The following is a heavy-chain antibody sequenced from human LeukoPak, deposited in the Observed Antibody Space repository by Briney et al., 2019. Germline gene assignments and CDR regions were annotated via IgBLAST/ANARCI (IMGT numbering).Heavy chain of an antibody. V-gene: IGHV3-13*01. CDR2: IGTASDT. Sequence: GGSLRLSCAASGFTFSSFDMHWVRQPTGQGLEWVSTIGTASDTYYPGSVEGRFTLSRDNAKNSLCLQMNSLTAGDTAVYYCARGPHRGKYYYMDVWGKGTTVTVSS. D-gene: IGHD1-1*01. CDR3: ARGPHRGKYYYMDV. J-gene: IGHJ6*03. CDR1: GFTFSSFD.